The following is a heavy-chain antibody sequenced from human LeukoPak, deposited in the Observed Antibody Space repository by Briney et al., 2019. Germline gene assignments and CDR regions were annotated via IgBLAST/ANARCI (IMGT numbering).Heavy chain of an antibody. D-gene: IGHD3-10*01. V-gene: IGHV3-48*02. CDR3: ARLWFGELSFFDY. J-gene: IGHJ4*01. CDR1: GFTFSNYA. CDR2: ISSSSSTI. Sequence: GGSLRLSCEASGFTFSNYAMTWVRQAPGKGLEWLSFISSSSSTIYYADSVKGRFTISRDNAKNSLYLQMNSLRDEDTAVYYCARLWFGELSFFDYWGQGTLVTVSS.